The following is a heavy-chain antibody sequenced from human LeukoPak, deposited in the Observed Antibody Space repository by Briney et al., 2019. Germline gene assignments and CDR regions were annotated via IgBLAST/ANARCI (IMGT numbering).Heavy chain of an antibody. CDR2: ISIHGGDT. CDR1: GFTFSPYA. V-gene: IGHV3-64*01. J-gene: IGHJ4*02. D-gene: IGHD3-22*01. Sequence: PGGSLRLSCAASGFTFSPYAMHWVRQAPGKGLEYVSAISIHGGDTYYANSVKGRFTISRDNSKNTLYLQMGSLRAEDMAVYYCARVLRDASGYYDYWGQGTLVTVSS. CDR3: ARVLRDASGYYDY.